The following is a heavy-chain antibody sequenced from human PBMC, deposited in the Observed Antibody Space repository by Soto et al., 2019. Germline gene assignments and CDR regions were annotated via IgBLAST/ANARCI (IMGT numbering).Heavy chain of an antibody. CDR3: ARLPPEYYFDY. J-gene: IGHJ4*02. CDR1: GYSFSRYW. Sequence: GEALKISCKGSGYSFSRYWIGWVRQMPGKGLEWMGIIYPGDSDTRYSPSFQGQVTISADKSISTAYLQWSSLKASDTAMYYCARLPPEYYFDYWGQGTLVTVSS. V-gene: IGHV5-51*01. CDR2: IYPGDSDT.